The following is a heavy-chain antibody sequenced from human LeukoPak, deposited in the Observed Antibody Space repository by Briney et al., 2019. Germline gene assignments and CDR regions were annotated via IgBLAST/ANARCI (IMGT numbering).Heavy chain of an antibody. J-gene: IGHJ4*02. V-gene: IGHV3-23*01. CDR1: GFTFTSYA. CDR3: TKDRTNYEKGYYFDY. CDR2: ISGGGGST. D-gene: IGHD1-14*01. Sequence: PGGSLRLSCAASGFTFTSYAMSWVRQAPGKGLEWVSAISGGGGSTYYADSVKGRFTISRGNSKNTLYLQMNSLRAEDTAVYYCTKDRTNYEKGYYFDYWGQGTLVTVSS.